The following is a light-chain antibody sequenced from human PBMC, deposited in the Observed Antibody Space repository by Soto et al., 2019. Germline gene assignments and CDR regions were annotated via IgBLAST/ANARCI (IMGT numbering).Light chain of an antibody. J-gene: IGKJ4*01. V-gene: IGKV1-5*01. Sequence: DIQMTQSPSTLSASVGDRVTITCRASQSISSWLAWYQQKSGKAPKLLIYDASSLESGVPSRFSGSGSGTEFTLTISSLQPDDFAAYYCQQYKSNAHTFGGGTKVEIK. CDR1: QSISSW. CDR3: QQYKSNAHT. CDR2: DAS.